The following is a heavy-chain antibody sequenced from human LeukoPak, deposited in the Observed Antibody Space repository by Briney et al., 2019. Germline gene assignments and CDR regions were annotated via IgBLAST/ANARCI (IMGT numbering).Heavy chain of an antibody. D-gene: IGHD5-24*01. Sequence: SETLSLTCTVSGDSTSDHYWTWIRQPPGKGLERIGYIIHNGNTDYNPSLKSRVTISLDTSKNQFFLKLSSVTAADTAVYYCARDVRASDGYNYDYWGQGTLVTVSS. CDR3: ARDVRASDGYNYDY. CDR2: IIHNGNT. J-gene: IGHJ4*02. CDR1: GDSTSDHY. V-gene: IGHV4-59*11.